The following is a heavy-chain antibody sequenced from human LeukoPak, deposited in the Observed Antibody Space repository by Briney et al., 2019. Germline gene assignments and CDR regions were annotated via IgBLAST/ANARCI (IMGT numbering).Heavy chain of an antibody. J-gene: IGHJ4*02. CDR1: GFTFSSYS. CDR3: ASSFPTVTTLDY. V-gene: IGHV3-21*01. CDR2: ISSSSSYI. Sequence: PGESLRLSCAASGFTFSSYSMNWVRQAPGKGLEWVSSISSSSSYIYYADSVKGRFTISRDNAKNSLYLQMNSLRAEDTAVYYCASSFPTVTTLDYWGQRTMVTVSS. D-gene: IGHD4-17*01.